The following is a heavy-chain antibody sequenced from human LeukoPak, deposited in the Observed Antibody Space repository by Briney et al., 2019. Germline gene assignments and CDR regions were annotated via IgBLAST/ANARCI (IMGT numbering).Heavy chain of an antibody. CDR1: GFTFYDYA. J-gene: IGHJ3*02. CDR2: ISWNSGSI. V-gene: IGHV3-9*01. Sequence: GRSLRLSCAASGFTFYDYAMHWVRQAPGKGLEWVSGISWNSGSIGYADSVKGRFTISRDNSKNTLYLQMNSLRAEDTAVYYCAKGEVAVAGTGAFDIWGQGTMVTVSS. D-gene: IGHD6-19*01. CDR3: AKGEVAVAGTGAFDI.